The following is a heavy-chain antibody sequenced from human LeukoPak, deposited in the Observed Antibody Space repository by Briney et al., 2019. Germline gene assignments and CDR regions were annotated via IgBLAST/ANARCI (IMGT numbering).Heavy chain of an antibody. CDR3: ARRAGEYSHPYDY. Sequence: GSLRLSCTVSGFTVSSNSWSWVRQAPGKGLEWVSFISSGGNTDHSDSVKGRFTISRDNSKNTLYLQMNSLRAEDTAIYYCARRAGEYSHPYDYWGQGTLVTVSS. CDR2: ISSGGNT. V-gene: IGHV3-53*01. J-gene: IGHJ4*02. CDR1: GFTVSSNS. D-gene: IGHD2-15*01.